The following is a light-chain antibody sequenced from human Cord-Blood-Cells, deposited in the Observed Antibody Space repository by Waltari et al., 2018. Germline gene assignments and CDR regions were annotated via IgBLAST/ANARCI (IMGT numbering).Light chain of an antibody. CDR2: GAS. Sequence: EIVLTPSPGTLSLSPGERATLSCRASQSVSSSYLAWYQQKPGQAPRLLIYGASSRATGLPDRFSGSGSGTDFTRTISRLEPEDFAVYYCQQYGRSYTFGQGTKLEIK. J-gene: IGKJ2*01. CDR1: QSVSSSY. CDR3: QQYGRSYT. V-gene: IGKV3-20*01.